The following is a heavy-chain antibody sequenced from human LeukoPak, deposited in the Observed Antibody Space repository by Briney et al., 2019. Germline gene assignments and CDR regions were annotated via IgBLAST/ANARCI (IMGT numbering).Heavy chain of an antibody. CDR1: GYTFTGYY. J-gene: IGHJ6*03. Sequence: GASVKVSCKASGYTFTGYYMHWVRQAPGQGLEWMGWINPNSGGTNYAQKFQGRVTMTRDTSISTAYMELSRLRSDDTAVYYCARDNEYQLLVYYMDVWGKGTTVTVSS. CDR2: INPNSGGT. CDR3: ARDNEYQLLVYYMDV. D-gene: IGHD2-2*01. V-gene: IGHV1-2*02.